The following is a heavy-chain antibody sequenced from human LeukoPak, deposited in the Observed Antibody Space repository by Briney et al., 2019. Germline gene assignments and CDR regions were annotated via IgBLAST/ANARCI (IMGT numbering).Heavy chain of an antibody. CDR3: TTGLWFGELFLDY. J-gene: IGHJ4*02. CDR2: ITSKTDGGTT. Sequence: PGGSLRLSCAASGFTFSNAWMSWVRQAPGKAREWGVRITSKTDGGTTDYAAPVKGRFTISRDDSKNTLYLQMNSLKTEDTAVYYCTTGLWFGELFLDYWGQGTLVTVSS. V-gene: IGHV3-15*01. D-gene: IGHD3-10*01. CDR1: GFTFSNAW.